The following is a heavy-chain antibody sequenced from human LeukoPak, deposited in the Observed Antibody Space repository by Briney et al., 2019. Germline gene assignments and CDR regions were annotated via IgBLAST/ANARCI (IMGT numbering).Heavy chain of an antibody. J-gene: IGHJ4*02. CDR2: IKQDGSEK. D-gene: IGHD6-13*01. Sequence: GGSLRLSCAASGFTFTNYAMNWVRQAPGKGLEWVANIKQDGSEKYYVDSVKGRFTISRDNAKNSLYLQMNSLRAEDTAVYYCAREIAAAGIRFDYWGQGTLVTVSS. CDR3: AREIAAAGIRFDY. V-gene: IGHV3-7*01. CDR1: GFTFTNYA.